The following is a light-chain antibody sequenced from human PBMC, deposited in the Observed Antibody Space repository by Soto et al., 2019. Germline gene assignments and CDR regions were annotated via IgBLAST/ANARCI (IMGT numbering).Light chain of an antibody. J-gene: IGKJ1*01. CDR3: QQFHRYPVT. CDR2: TAS. Sequence: DIQMTQSPSTLSASVGDRVTITCRASQSIDSWLAWYQQKPGKAPNLLIYTASSLESGVPSRFSGSGSGTAFTITISTLQPDDSATYYWQQFHRYPVTFGQGTKVEI. V-gene: IGKV1-5*03. CDR1: QSIDSW.